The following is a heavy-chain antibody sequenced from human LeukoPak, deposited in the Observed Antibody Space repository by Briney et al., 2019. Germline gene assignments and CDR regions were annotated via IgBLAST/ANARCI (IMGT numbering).Heavy chain of an antibody. D-gene: IGHD2-2*01. CDR3: ARDKTVVVPAAEDVIDY. Sequence: ASVKVSCKASGYTFTCYYMHWVRQAPGQGLEWMGRINPNSGGTNYAQKFQGRVTMTRDTSISTAYMELSRLRSDDTAVYYCARDKTVVVPAAEDVIDYWGQGTLVTVSS. V-gene: IGHV1-2*06. CDR1: GYTFTCYY. CDR2: INPNSGGT. J-gene: IGHJ4*02.